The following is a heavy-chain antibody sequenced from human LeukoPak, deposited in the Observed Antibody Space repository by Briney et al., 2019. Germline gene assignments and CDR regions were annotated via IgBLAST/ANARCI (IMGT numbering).Heavy chain of an antibody. CDR3: ARRGYCSGGSCYSSGMDV. V-gene: IGHV5-51*01. CDR2: IYPGDSDT. J-gene: IGHJ4*02. Sequence: GESLKISCKGSGYSFNTYWIGWVRQMPGKGLEWMGIIYPGDSDTRYSLSFQGQVTISADKSISTAYLQWSSLKASDTAMYYCARRGYCSGGSCYSSGMDVWGQGTLVTVSS. CDR1: GYSFNTYW. D-gene: IGHD2-15*01.